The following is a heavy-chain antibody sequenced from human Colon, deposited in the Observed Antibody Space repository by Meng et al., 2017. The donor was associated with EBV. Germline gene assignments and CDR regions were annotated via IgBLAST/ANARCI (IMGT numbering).Heavy chain of an antibody. CDR1: GFTFSNFG. D-gene: IGHD6-19*01. Sequence: EVQVLESWGGLVQPGGSLRLSCAASGFTFSNFGMSWVRQAPGKGLEWVSTITRSGDATYYADSVKGRFTVSRDNSKNTLYLKMNSLRAEDTAVYYCAKRPAVPASYYFDYWGQGPLVTVAS. J-gene: IGHJ4*02. CDR3: AKRPAVPASYYFDY. CDR2: ITRSGDAT. V-gene: IGHV3-23*01.